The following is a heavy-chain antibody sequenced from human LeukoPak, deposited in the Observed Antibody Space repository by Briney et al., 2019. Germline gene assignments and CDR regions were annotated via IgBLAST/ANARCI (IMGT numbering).Heavy chain of an antibody. D-gene: IGHD6-6*01. V-gene: IGHV3-21*01. CDR1: GFTFSSYS. CDR2: ISSSSSYI. Sequence: PGGSLRLSCAASGFTFSSYSMNWVRQAPGKGLEWVSSISSSSSYIYYADSVKGRFTISRDNAKNSLYLQMNSLRAEDTAVYYCAIDIAARLPEVTFDYWGQGTLVTVSS. J-gene: IGHJ4*02. CDR3: AIDIAARLPEVTFDY.